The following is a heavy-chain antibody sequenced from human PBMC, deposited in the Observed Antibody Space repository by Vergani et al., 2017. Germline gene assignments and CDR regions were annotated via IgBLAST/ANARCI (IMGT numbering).Heavy chain of an antibody. CDR2: IKSKTDGGTT. CDR1: GFTFSNAW. D-gene: IGHD3-3*01. Sequence: EVQLVESGGGLVKPGGSLRLSCAASGFTFSNAWISWVRQAPGKGLEWVGRIKSKTDGGTTDYAAPVKGRFTISRDDSKNTLYLQMNSLKTEDTAVYYCTTDGARRITIFGVVIFDYWGQGTLVTVSS. V-gene: IGHV3-15*01. CDR3: TTDGARRITIFGVVIFDY. J-gene: IGHJ4*02.